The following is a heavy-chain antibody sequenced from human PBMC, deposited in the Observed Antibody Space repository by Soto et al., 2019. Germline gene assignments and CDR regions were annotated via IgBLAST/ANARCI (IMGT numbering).Heavy chain of an antibody. CDR3: ARDGGGYPEDFKHYYYYGMDV. CDR1: GGSISSYY. Sequence: ASETLSLTCTVSGGSISSYYWSWIRQPAGKGLEWIGRIYTSGSTNYNPSLKSRVTMSVDTSKNQFSLKLSSVTAADTAVYYCARDGGGYPEDFKHYYYYGMDVWGQGTTVTVSS. V-gene: IGHV4-4*07. J-gene: IGHJ6*02. D-gene: IGHD3-22*01. CDR2: IYTSGST.